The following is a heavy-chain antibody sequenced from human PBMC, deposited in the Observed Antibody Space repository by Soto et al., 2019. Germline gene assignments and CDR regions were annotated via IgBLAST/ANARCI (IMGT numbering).Heavy chain of an antibody. Sequence: QVQLVEFGGGVVQPGRSLRLSCAASGFTFSSYGMHWVRQAPGKGLEWVAVIWYDGSNKYYADSVKGRFTISRDNSKNTLYLQMNSLRAEDTAVYYCARGEYCSGGSCDYYYGMDVWGQGTTVTVSS. J-gene: IGHJ6*02. V-gene: IGHV3-33*01. CDR3: ARGEYCSGGSCDYYYGMDV. CDR1: GFTFSSYG. CDR2: IWYDGSNK. D-gene: IGHD2-15*01.